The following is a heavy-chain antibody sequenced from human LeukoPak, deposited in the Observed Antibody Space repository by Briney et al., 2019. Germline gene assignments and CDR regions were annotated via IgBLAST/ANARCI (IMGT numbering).Heavy chain of an antibody. V-gene: IGHV4-34*01. CDR2: INHSGIT. Sequence: KPSETLSLTCAFYGASFSGYYWRWIRQPPGKGLEWIGEINHSGITTYNPSLESRVTISVDTSKKQFSLKLKSVTAADTAVYYCAISHKWLLLDYWGQGTLVSVSS. CDR1: GASFSGYY. D-gene: IGHD2-15*01. CDR3: AISHKWLLLDY. J-gene: IGHJ4*02.